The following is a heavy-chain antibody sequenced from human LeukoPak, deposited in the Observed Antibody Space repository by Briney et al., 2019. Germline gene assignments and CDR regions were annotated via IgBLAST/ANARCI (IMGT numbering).Heavy chain of an antibody. V-gene: IGHV4-4*07. J-gene: IGHJ5*02. D-gene: IGHD6-13*01. CDR1: GGSITGYY. Sequence: SETLSLTCTVSGGSITGYYWSWIRQPAGKGLEWIGRVYNSESINYNPSLKSRVTMSIDTSKNQFSLKLNSVTAADTAVYYCARDRSSSYTRDWFYPWGQGALVTVSS. CDR2: VYNSESI. CDR3: ARDRSSSYTRDWFYP.